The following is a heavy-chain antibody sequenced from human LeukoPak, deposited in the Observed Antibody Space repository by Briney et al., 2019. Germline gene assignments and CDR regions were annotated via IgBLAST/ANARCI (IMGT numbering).Heavy chain of an antibody. Sequence: SGTLSLTCTVSGDSINSLDLWSWVRQPPGKGLEWIGEMYLSGTTHSNPTVKSRVTISIDKSKNQFFLNLSSVTAADTAVYYCAGLVGRYSSGLYYYYFDYWGQGTLVTVSS. V-gene: IGHV4-4*02. CDR1: GDSINSLDL. D-gene: IGHD3-22*01. J-gene: IGHJ4*02. CDR2: MYLSGTT. CDR3: AGLVGRYSSGLYYYYFDY.